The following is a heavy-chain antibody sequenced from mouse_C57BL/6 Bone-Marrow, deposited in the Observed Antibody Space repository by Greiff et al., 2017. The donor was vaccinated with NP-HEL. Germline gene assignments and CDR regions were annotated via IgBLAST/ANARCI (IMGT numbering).Heavy chain of an antibody. V-gene: IGHV1-52*01. CDR1: GYTFTSYW. Sequence: QVQLQQPGAELVRPGSSVKLSCKASGYTFTSYWMHWVKQRPIQGLEWIGNIDPSDSETHYNQKFKDKATLTVDKSSSTAYMQLSRLTSEDSSVYCFAREIYYDSSQNYFDYWGQATTLPVSS. CDR3: AREIYYDSSQNYFDY. CDR2: IDPSDSET. J-gene: IGHJ2*01. D-gene: IGHD1-1*01.